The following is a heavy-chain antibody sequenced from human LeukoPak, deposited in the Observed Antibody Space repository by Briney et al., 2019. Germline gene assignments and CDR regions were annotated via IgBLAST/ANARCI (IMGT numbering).Heavy chain of an antibody. CDR1: GGSISSGGYS. D-gene: IGHD4-17*01. J-gene: IGHJ4*02. Sequence: SETLSLTCAVSGGSISSGGYSWSWIRQPPGKGLEWIGYIYHSGSTYYNPSLKSRVTISVDRSKNQFSLKLGSVTAADTAVYYCATSRTTVTPQNDYWGQGTLVTVSS. CDR2: IYHSGST. V-gene: IGHV4-30-2*01. CDR3: ATSRTTVTPQNDY.